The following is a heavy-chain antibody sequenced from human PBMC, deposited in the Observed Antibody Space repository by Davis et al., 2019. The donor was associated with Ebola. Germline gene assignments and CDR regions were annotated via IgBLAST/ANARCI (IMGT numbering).Heavy chain of an antibody. CDR3: ARESYYYDSSGYGYYFDY. V-gene: IGHV3-48*02. Sequence: PGGSLRLSCAASGFTFSSYSMNWVRQAPGKGLEWVSYISSSSSTIYYADSVKGRFTISRDNAKNSLYLQMNSLRDEDTAVYYCARESYYYDSSGYGYYFDYWGQGTLVTVSS. CDR1: GFTFSSYS. D-gene: IGHD3-22*01. J-gene: IGHJ4*02. CDR2: ISSSSSTI.